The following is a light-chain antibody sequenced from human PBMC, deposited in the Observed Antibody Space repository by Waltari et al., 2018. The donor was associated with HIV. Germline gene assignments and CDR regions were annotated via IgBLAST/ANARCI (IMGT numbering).Light chain of an antibody. V-gene: IGLV2-14*03. CDR1: SWDIGTYNY. CDR2: DVN. CDR3: RSYSRTNTWV. J-gene: IGLJ3*02. Sequence: QSALTQPASVSGSPGQSITIPCTGTSWDIGTYNYVSWYQQHPGKAPKLIIFDVNNRPSGISDRFAGSKSANMASLTISGLQAADEADYYCRSYSRTNTWVFGGGTRLTVL.